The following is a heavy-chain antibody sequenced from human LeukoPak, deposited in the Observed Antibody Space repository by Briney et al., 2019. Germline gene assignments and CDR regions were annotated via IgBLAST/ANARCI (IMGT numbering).Heavy chain of an antibody. Sequence: GASVKVSCKASGYTFTSYGISWVRQAPGQGLEWMGWISGYNGNTNYAQKLQGRVTMTTDTSTSTAYMELRSLRSDDTAVYYCARAKGSSSWYWDYYYGMDVWGQGTTVTVSS. CDR2: ISGYNGNT. CDR3: ARAKGSSSWYWDYYYGMDV. CDR1: GYTFTSYG. D-gene: IGHD6-13*01. V-gene: IGHV1-18*01. J-gene: IGHJ6*02.